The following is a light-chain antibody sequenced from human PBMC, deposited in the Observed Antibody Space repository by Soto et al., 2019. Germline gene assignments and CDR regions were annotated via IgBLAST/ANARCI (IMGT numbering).Light chain of an antibody. CDR3: QQRSNWPRMGIT. Sequence: EIVLTQSPATLSLSPGERATLSCRASQSVSSYLAWYQQKPGQAPRLLIYDASNRATGIPARFSGSGSGTDLTLTISSLEPEDFAVYYCQQRSNWPRMGITFGPGTKVDIK. CDR2: DAS. V-gene: IGKV3-11*01. CDR1: QSVSSY. J-gene: IGKJ3*01.